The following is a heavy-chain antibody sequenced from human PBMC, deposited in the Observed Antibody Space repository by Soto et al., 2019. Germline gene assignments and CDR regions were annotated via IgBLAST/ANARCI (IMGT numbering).Heavy chain of an antibody. CDR1: GYTFTSYD. CDR3: ARAVSEVGAMWNDY. Sequence: QVQLVQSGAEVKKPGASVKVSCKASGYTFTSYDINWVRQATGQGLEWMGWMNPNSGNTGYAQKFQGRVTMTRNTSISTAYMELSSMRSEDTAVYYCARAVSEVGAMWNDYWGQGTLVTVSS. V-gene: IGHV1-8*01. J-gene: IGHJ4*02. CDR2: MNPNSGNT. D-gene: IGHD1-26*01.